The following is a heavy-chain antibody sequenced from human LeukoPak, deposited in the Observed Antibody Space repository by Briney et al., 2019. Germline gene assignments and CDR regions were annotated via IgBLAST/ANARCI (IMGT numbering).Heavy chain of an antibody. CDR1: GFTFSSYW. D-gene: IGHD6-13*01. CDR2: INSDGSTT. V-gene: IGHV3-74*01. CDR3: ARGDSSWFPHDY. J-gene: IGHJ4*02. Sequence: GGSPRLSCAASGFTFSSYWMHWVRQAPGRGLVWVSRINSDGSTTTYADSVKGRFTISRDNAKNTLYLQMNSLRAEDTAIYYCARGDSSWFPHDYWGQGTLVTVSS.